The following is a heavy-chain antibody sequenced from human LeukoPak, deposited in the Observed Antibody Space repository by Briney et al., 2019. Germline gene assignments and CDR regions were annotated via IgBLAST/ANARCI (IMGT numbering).Heavy chain of an antibody. CDR3: ARDGPMVGGY. J-gene: IGHJ4*02. V-gene: IGHV1-69*01. CDR1: GGTFSSYA. D-gene: IGHD3-10*02. Sequence: EASVKVSCKASGGTFSSYAISWVRQAPGQGLEWMGGIIPIFGTANYAQKFQGRVTITADESKSTAYMELSSLRSEDTAVYYCARDGPMVGGYWGQGTLVTVSS. CDR2: IIPIFGTA.